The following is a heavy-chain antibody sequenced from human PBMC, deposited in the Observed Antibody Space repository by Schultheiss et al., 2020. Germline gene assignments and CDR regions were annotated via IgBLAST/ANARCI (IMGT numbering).Heavy chain of an antibody. CDR1: GGTFSSYA. J-gene: IGHJ6*02. Sequence: ASVKVSCKASGGTFSSYAISWVRQAPGQGLEWMGWISAYNGNTNYAQKLQGRVTMTTDTSTSTAYMELRSLRSDDTAVYYCAREVPLMVQGVIGGQSYYYYGMDVWGQGTTVTVSS. D-gene: IGHD3-10*01. V-gene: IGHV1-18*01. CDR2: ISAYNGNT. CDR3: AREVPLMVQGVIGGQSYYYYGMDV.